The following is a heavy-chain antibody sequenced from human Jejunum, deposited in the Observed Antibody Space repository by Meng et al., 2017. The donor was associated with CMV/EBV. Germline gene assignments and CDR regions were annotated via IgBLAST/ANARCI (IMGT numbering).Heavy chain of an antibody. CDR3: AKTSTYGSSPTVY. V-gene: IGHV4-39*07. J-gene: IGHJ4*02. CDR1: GDSISSNTFY. Sequence: SGDSISSNTFYWGWVCQPPGKGLEWIGNVYYPANTYYNRSLQSRATISVDTSKNQFSLKLRSVTAADTAMYFCAKTSTYGSSPTVYWGQGTLVTVSS. D-gene: IGHD1-1*01. CDR2: VYYPANT.